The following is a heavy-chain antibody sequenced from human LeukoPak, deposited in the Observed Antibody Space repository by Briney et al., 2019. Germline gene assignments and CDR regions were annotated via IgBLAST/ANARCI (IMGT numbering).Heavy chain of an antibody. CDR1: GGTFSSYA. CDR2: IIPVFGTA. V-gene: IGHV1-69*13. Sequence: SVKVSCKASGGTFSSYAVSWVRQAPGQGLEWMGGIIPVFGTANYAQKFQGRVTITADESTSTAYMELSSLRSEDTAVYYCARHKRDCSSTSCYNDAFDIWGQGTMVTVSS. D-gene: IGHD2-2*02. J-gene: IGHJ3*02. CDR3: ARHKRDCSSTSCYNDAFDI.